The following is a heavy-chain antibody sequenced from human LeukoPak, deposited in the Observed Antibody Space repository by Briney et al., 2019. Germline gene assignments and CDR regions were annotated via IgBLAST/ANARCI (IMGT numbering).Heavy chain of an antibody. CDR1: GFTFSSYA. D-gene: IGHD1-26*01. CDR3: AKLGRSLGWFDP. J-gene: IGHJ5*02. V-gene: IGHV3-23*01. CDR2: ISGSGGST. Sequence: GGSLRLSCAASGFTFSSYAMSWVRQAPGKGLEWVSAISGSGGSTYYADSVKGRFTISRDNSKNTLYLQMNSLRAEDTAIYYCAKLGRSLGWFDPWGQGTLVTVSS.